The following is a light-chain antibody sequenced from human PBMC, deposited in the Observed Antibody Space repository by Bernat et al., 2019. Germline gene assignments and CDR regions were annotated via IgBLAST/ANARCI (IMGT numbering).Light chain of an antibody. CDR1: YLGTKY. CDR2: RDD. CDR3: QAWDSSTGV. V-gene: IGLV3-1*01. Sequence: SFELTQPPSVSVSPGQTASITCSGDYLGTKYTCWYQQKPGQSPVVVIYRDDKRPSGIPERFSGSHSGNTATVTISGAQAVDEADYYCQAWDSSTGVFGGGTKLTVL. J-gene: IGLJ3*02.